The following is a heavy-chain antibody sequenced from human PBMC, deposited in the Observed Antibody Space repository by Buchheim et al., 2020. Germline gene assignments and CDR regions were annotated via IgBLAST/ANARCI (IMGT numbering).Heavy chain of an antibody. CDR2: SYHSGST. CDR3: ARESKAPSGYFDF. V-gene: IGHV4-59*01. J-gene: IGHJ4*02. CDR1: GGSIRSYY. Sequence: QVQLQESGPGLVKPSETLSLTCTVSGGSIRSYYWSWIRQPPGKGLEWIGHSYHSGSTNYNPSLKSRGTISVDTAKHQFSLKLSSVTAADTAVYYCARESKAPSGYFDFWAQGTL. D-gene: IGHD3-22*01.